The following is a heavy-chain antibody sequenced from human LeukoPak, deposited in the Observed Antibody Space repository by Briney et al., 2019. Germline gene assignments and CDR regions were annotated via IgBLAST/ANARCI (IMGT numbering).Heavy chain of an antibody. Sequence: GGSLRLSCAASGSTFSSYGMHWVRQAPGKGLEWVAVISYDGSNKYYADSVKGQFTISRDNSKNTLYLQMNSLRAEDTAVYYCAKDYYGSGSYDYWGQGTLVTVSS. CDR1: GSTFSSYG. CDR2: ISYDGSNK. V-gene: IGHV3-30*18. J-gene: IGHJ4*02. CDR3: AKDYYGSGSYDY. D-gene: IGHD3-10*01.